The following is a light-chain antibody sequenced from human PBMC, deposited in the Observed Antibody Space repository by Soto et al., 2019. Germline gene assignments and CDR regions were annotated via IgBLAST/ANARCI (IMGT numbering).Light chain of an antibody. J-gene: IGKJ1*01. CDR2: GAS. Sequence: EIVMTQSPATLSVSPGERATLSCRASQSVSSNLAWYQQKPGQTPRLLIYGASTRATGIPARFSGSGSGTEFTLTISSLQSEDFADYYCQQYNNWPPRWTFGQGTKVEIK. CDR1: QSVSSN. CDR3: QQYNNWPPRWT. V-gene: IGKV3-15*01.